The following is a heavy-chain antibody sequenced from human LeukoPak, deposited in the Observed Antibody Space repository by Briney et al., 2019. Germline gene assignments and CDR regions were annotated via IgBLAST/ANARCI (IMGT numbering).Heavy chain of an antibody. CDR1: GGSISSYY. D-gene: IGHD3-22*01. V-gene: IGHV4-59*04. J-gene: IGHJ4*02. Sequence: SETLSLTCTVSGGSISSYYWSWIRQPPGKGLEWIGTIYYSGSTYYNPSLKSRVTISVDTSKNQFSLKLSSVTAADTAVYYCARDDSSGYPDYWGQGTLVTVSS. CDR2: IYYSGST. CDR3: ARDDSSGYPDY.